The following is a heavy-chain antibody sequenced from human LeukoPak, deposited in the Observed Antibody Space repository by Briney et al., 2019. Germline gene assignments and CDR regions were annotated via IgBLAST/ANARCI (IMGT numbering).Heavy chain of an antibody. CDR2: IAYSGNN. D-gene: IGHD4-17*01. J-gene: IGHJ4*02. CDR3: ARFETPVTTTPPFGH. V-gene: IGHV4-61*08. CDR1: GDSVSSGDYH. Sequence: KPSHTLSRACTVSGDSVSSGDYHWSWLRQPPGNGLEWIGKIAYSGNNNYNPSLKSRVTISIDTSKNQFSLKLSAVTAADTAVYDGARFETPVTTTPPFGHWGQGTLVTVAS.